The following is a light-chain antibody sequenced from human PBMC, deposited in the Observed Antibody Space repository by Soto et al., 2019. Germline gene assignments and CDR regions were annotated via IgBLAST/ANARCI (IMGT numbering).Light chain of an antibody. Sequence: DIQMTQSPSSLSASVGDRVTITCRASQGISNYLAWYQQHPGKVPKLLIYVASTLQSGVPSRFSGSESGTDFTLTISSLQPDDVATYYCQKYNSAPWTFGQGTKVEIK. V-gene: IGKV1-27*01. CDR1: QGISNY. J-gene: IGKJ1*01. CDR2: VAS. CDR3: QKYNSAPWT.